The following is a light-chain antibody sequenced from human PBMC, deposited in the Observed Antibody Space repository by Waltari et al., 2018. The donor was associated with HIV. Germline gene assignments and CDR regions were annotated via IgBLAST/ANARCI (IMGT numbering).Light chain of an antibody. CDR1: SSDVGGYNY. Sequence: QSALTQPPSASGSPGQSVTISCTGTSSDVGGYNYLLWYQQHPGKTPKPMIYEVSKRPSGVPDRFSGSKSGNTASLTVSGLQAEDEADYYCSSYAGSNNLVFGGGTKLTVL. CDR2: EVS. CDR3: SSYAGSNNLV. V-gene: IGLV2-8*01. J-gene: IGLJ3*02.